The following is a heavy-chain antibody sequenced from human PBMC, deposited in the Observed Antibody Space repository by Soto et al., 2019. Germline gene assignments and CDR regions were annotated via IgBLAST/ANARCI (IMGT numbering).Heavy chain of an antibody. V-gene: IGHV3-74*01. CDR3: MRGNTGYGNFDY. Sequence: GGSLRLSCAVSGFSLNNYWMHWVRQRPGKGLVWVARIYRDGTTSYADSVKGRFTISRDNAKNTVSLQMNSLKDEDTAVYYCMRGNTGYGNFDYWGQGXLVTVYS. CDR1: GFSLNNYW. D-gene: IGHD5-12*01. CDR2: IYRDGTT. J-gene: IGHJ4*02.